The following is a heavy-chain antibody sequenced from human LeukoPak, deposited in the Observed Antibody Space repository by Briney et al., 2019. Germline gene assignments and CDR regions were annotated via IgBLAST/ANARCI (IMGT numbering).Heavy chain of an antibody. Sequence: GGSLRLSCTTSGFTFGDYTMSWFRQAPGKGLEWVGLIRNKAYGGTIEYAASVKGRFTISRDDPKSIAYLQMDSLKTEDTAVYYCAKKSRGSGSYYGDYWGQGILVTVSS. D-gene: IGHD3-10*01. CDR3: AKKSRGSGSYYGDY. CDR2: IRNKAYGGTI. J-gene: IGHJ4*02. V-gene: IGHV3-49*03. CDR1: GFTFGDYT.